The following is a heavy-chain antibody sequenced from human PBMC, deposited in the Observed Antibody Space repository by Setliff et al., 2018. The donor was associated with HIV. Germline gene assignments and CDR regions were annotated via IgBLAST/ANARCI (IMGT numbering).Heavy chain of an antibody. D-gene: IGHD3-3*01. Sequence: SETLSLTCAVYGGSFSGHYWSWIRQPPGKGMEWIGEVNHRGSTNYNPSLKSRVTISVDRSKNQFSLKMTSVTAADTAVYYCATHSLPYYDSTFRYFQHWGQGTLVTVSS. J-gene: IGHJ1*01. CDR1: GGSFSGHY. CDR2: VNHRGST. V-gene: IGHV4-34*01. CDR3: ATHSLPYYDSTFRYFQH.